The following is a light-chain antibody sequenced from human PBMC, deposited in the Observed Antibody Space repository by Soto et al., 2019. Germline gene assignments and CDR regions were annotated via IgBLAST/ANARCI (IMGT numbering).Light chain of an antibody. V-gene: IGKV1-5*01. Sequence: DIQMTQSPSTLSASVGDRVTITCGASQSISTWLAWYQQKPGKAPKLLIYDASSLESGVPSRFSVSGSGTEFTLTISSLRYEDFAVYYCQQYDNWTITFGQGTRLEI. J-gene: IGKJ5*01. CDR2: DAS. CDR1: QSISTW. CDR3: QQYDNWTIT.